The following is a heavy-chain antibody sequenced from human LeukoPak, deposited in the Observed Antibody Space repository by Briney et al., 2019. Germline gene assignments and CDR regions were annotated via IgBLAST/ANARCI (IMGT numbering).Heavy chain of an antibody. D-gene: IGHD1-26*01. V-gene: IGHV4-34*01. CDR1: GGSFNGYY. CDR3: ASSKGGSYCRYYYYYMDV. J-gene: IGHJ6*03. Sequence: KPSETLSLTCAVYGGSFNGYYWSWIRQPPTKGLEWIGEINHSGSTNYNPSLKSRVTISVDTSKNQFSLKLSSVTAADTAVYYCASSKGGSYCRYYYYYMDVWGKGTTVTVSS. CDR2: INHSGST.